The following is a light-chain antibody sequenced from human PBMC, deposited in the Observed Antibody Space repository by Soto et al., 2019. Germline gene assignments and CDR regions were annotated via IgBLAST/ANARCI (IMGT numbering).Light chain of an antibody. CDR3: QQYSNWPPLT. CDR2: GAS. Sequence: EIVMTQSPATLSVSPGERATLSCRASQSISTNLAWHQQKPGQAPRLLIYGASTRATGIPARFSGSGSGTKFTLPISSLQSEDFAVYYWQQYSNWPPLTFGGGTKVEI. V-gene: IGKV3-15*01. CDR1: QSISTN. J-gene: IGKJ4*01.